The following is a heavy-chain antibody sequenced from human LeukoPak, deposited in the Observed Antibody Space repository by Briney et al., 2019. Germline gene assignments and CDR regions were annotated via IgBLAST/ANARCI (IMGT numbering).Heavy chain of an antibody. CDR1: GFTFSNYG. CDR2: ISYDGSNK. Sequence: PGGSLRLSCAASGFTFSNYGMHWVRQAPGKGLEWVAVISYDGSNKYYADSVKGRFTISRDNSKNTLYLQMNSLRAEDTAVYYCATTVDWRGDYWGQGTLVTVSS. J-gene: IGHJ4*02. V-gene: IGHV3-30*03. D-gene: IGHD3-9*01. CDR3: ATTVDWRGDY.